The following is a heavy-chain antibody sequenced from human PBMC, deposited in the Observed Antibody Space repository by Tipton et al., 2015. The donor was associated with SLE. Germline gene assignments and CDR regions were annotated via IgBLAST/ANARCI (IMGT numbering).Heavy chain of an antibody. V-gene: IGHV4-4*07. CDR3: ARDLGSLWGRYGLDI. Sequence: TLSLTCTVSGGSIGNNQWSWIRQPAGRGLEWIGRVYHSGTSRYNPSLKSRGVVAMDASKNQVSLKLRSVTAADTAVYYCARDLGSLWGRYGLDIWGQGTTVTVSS. D-gene: IGHD2-21*01. CDR2: VYHSGTS. CDR1: GGSIGNNQ. J-gene: IGHJ6*02.